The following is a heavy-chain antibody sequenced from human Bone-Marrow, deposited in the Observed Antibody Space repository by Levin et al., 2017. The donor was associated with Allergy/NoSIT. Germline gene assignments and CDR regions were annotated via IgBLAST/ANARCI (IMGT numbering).Heavy chain of an antibody. V-gene: IGHV3-74*01. J-gene: IGHJ3*01. CDR2: INGEGTAT. Sequence: PGGSLRLSCAASGFTFTDYWMHWVRLVPGKGLMWVARINGEGTATGYADSVKGRFTISRDNSKNTLFLQMYSLRAEDTAMYYCARDVFYCTGGRCSLNDAFDFWGRGTLVTVSS. CDR3: ARDVFYCTGGRCSLNDAFDF. CDR1: GFTFTDYW. D-gene: IGHD2-15*01.